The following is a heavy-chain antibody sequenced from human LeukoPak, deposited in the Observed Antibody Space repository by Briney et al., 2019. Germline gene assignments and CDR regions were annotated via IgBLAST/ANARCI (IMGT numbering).Heavy chain of an antibody. V-gene: IGHV3-53*01. Sequence: GGSLRLSCAASGFTVSNKYMTWVRQAPGKGLEWVSLIYNDGRTYYADSVKGRYTISRDNSKNTVYLQMSSLRVEDTAVYYCARGLFLSGYLDAFDLWGQGTVVTVSS. CDR3: ARGLFLSGYLDAFDL. J-gene: IGHJ3*01. CDR2: IYNDGRT. D-gene: IGHD3-22*01. CDR1: GFTVSNKY.